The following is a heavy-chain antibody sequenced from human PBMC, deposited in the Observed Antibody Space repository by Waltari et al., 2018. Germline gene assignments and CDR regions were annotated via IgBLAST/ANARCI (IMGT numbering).Heavy chain of an antibody. CDR3: ATYIGASVGTAAFDV. CDR2: MSYTGAT. D-gene: IGHD5-12*01. V-gene: IGHV4-39*01. Sequence: SRQPPGEVLEWIGDMSYTGATYSSPSPQSRVTISRDTSKNQLSLKLGSVTAADTAVYYCATYIGASVGTAAFDVWGQGTMVTVSS. J-gene: IGHJ3*01.